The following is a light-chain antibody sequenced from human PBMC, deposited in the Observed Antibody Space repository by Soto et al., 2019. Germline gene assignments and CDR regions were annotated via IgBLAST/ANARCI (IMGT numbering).Light chain of an antibody. CDR2: EVT. CDR3: SSYAGSNTVL. Sequence: QSALTQPPSASGSPGQSVTISCTGTSSDVGGYDCVSWYQQHPGKAPKLMIYEVTKRPSGVPDRFSGSKSGNTASLTVSGLQAEDEADYYCSSYAGSNTVLFGGGTK. J-gene: IGLJ2*01. CDR1: SSDVGGYDC. V-gene: IGLV2-8*01.